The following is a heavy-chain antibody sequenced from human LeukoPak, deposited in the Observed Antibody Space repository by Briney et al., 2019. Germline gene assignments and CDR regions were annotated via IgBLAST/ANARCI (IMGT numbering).Heavy chain of an antibody. J-gene: IGHJ4*02. CDR2: IYSGGST. D-gene: IGHD4-23*01. Sequence: PGGSLSLSWAASGFTFRSNYMSGVRQAPGKGLEGVSVIYSGGSTYYADSVKGRFTISRDNSKNTLYLQMNSLRAEDTAVYYCAREHALRWSRFDYWGQGTLVTVSS. V-gene: IGHV3-66*02. CDR3: AREHALRWSRFDY. CDR1: GFTFRSNY.